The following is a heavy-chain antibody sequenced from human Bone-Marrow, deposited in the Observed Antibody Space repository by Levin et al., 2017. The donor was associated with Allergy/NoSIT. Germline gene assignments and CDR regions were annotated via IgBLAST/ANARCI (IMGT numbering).Heavy chain of an antibody. CDR3: PRDSVPVLYYDSGTYTRFFDY. CDR2: ISGHNDNT. V-gene: IGHV1-18*04. J-gene: IGHJ4*02. CDR1: GYTFTIYG. Sequence: GASVKVSCKASGYTFTIYGISWVRQAPGQGLEWMGWISGHNDNTIYTERLQGRATMHIDTSTSKAYMELGSLRSDDTAVYYFPRDSVPVLYYDSGTYTRFFDYWGQGTRVTVSS. D-gene: IGHD3-10*01.